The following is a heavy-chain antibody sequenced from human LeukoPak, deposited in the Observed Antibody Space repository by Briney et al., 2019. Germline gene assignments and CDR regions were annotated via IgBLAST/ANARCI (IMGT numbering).Heavy chain of an antibody. CDR2: ISGGGETT. CDR3: ARDYADYVGYFFFDY. Sequence: RGSLRLSCAASGFTFNNYAMNWVRQAPGKGLEWVSSISGGGETTYYADSAKGRFTISRDNSQNTLYLQMNSLRAEDTAVYYCARDYADYVGYFFFDYWGQGTLVTVSS. J-gene: IGHJ4*02. CDR1: GFTFNNYA. V-gene: IGHV3-23*01. D-gene: IGHD4-17*01.